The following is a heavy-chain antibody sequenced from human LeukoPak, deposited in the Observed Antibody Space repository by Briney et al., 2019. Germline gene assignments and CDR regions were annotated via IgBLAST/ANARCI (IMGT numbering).Heavy chain of an antibody. CDR3: SRSRWFYACHI. D-gene: IGHD3-10*01. V-gene: IGHV1-18*01. CDR2: IGTFNGET. CDR1: GYTFTSYG. J-gene: IGHJ3*02. Sequence: GASVKVSCKASGYTFTSYGITWVRQAPGQGLEWMGWIGTFNGETHSAQTFQGRLTKTRDTPTNTAYMELRSLTFDDTAVYFCSRSRWFYACHIWGQGAKVSVSS.